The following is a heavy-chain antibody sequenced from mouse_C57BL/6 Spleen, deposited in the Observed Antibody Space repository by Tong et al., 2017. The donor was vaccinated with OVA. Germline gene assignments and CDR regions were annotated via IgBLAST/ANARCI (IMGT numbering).Heavy chain of an antibody. CDR2: IDPYNGGT. Sequence: SGYAFTSYNMYWVKQSHGKSLEWIGYIDPYNGGTSYNQKFKGKATLTVDKSSSPVYMHLNNLTSEDSAVSYCARGRELPFAYWGKGTL. V-gene: IGHV1S135*01. J-gene: IGHJ3*01. CDR1: GYAFTSYN. CDR3: ARGRELPFAY. D-gene: IGHD1-1*01.